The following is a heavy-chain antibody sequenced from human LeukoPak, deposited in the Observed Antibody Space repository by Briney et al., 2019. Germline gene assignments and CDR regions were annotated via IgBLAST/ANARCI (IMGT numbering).Heavy chain of an antibody. CDR2: INPNSGGT. CDR3: ARAGARGYSYGDYYYYYMDV. J-gene: IGHJ6*03. D-gene: IGHD5-18*01. Sequence: ASVKVSCNASGYTFTGYYMHWVRQAPGQGLEWMGWINPNSGGTNYAQKFQGRVTMTRDTSISTAYMELSRLRSDDTAVYYCARAGARGYSYGDYYYYYMDVWGKGTTVTVSS. V-gene: IGHV1-2*02. CDR1: GYTFTGYY.